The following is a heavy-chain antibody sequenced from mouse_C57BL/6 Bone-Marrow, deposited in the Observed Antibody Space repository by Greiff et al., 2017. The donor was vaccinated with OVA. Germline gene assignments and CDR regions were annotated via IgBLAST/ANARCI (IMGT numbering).Heavy chain of an antibody. D-gene: IGHD1-1*01. CDR3: ALYYGSPYWYFDG. CDR2: IHPNSGST. CDR1: GYTFTSYW. J-gene: IGHJ1*03. V-gene: IGHV1-64*01. Sequence: QVQLQQPGAELVKPGASVKLSCKASGYTFTSYWMHWVKQRPGQGLEWIGMIHPNSGSTNYNEKFKSKATLTVDKSSSTAYMQLSSLTSEDSAVYYCALYYGSPYWYFDGWGTGTTVTVSS.